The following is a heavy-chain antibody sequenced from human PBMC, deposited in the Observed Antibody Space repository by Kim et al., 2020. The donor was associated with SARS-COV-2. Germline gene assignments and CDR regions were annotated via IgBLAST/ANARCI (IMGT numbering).Heavy chain of an antibody. CDR3: ARGRRITAFGVVFFDN. Sequence: GGSLRLSCVAAGFTFSGYWMSWVRQAPGKGLEWVANIKPDGSEQYYVDSVKDRFIISRDNAKNSLYLQMSSLRAEDTAVYYCARGRRITAFGVVFFDNWGQGTLVTVSS. CDR1: GFTFSGYW. J-gene: IGHJ4*02. D-gene: IGHD3-3*01. V-gene: IGHV3-7*03. CDR2: IKPDGSEQ.